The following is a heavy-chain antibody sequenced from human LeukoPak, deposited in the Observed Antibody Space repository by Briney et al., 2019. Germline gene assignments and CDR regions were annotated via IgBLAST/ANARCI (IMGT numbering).Heavy chain of an antibody. CDR1: VASLSTDY. J-gene: IGHJ4*02. Sequence: PSETLSLTCIVSVASLSTDYGTWSRQAPGKGLEWIGYILYRCSTNYNSSLKSRVALSIDTSKNQFSLELTSVTAADTAVYYCARIGAAGTRYYFDYWSQGTLVTVSS. CDR3: ARIGAAGTRYYFDY. V-gene: IGHV4-59*01. CDR2: ILYRCST. D-gene: IGHD6-13*01.